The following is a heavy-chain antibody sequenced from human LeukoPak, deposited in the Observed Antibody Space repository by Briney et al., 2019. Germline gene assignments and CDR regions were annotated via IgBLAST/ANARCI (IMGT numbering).Heavy chain of an antibody. CDR3: ARDLILGGMSAFDI. CDR2: IIPILGIA. D-gene: IGHD3-16*01. V-gene: IGHV1-69*04. J-gene: IGHJ3*02. Sequence: SVKVSCKASGGTFSSYAISWARQAPGQGLEWMGRIIPILGIANYAQKFQGRVTITADKSTSTAYMELSSLRSEDTAVYYCARDLILGGMSAFDIWGQGTMVTVSS. CDR1: GGTFSSYA.